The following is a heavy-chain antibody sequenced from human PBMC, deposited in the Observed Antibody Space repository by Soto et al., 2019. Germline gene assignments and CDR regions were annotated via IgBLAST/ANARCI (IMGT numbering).Heavy chain of an antibody. CDR3: ATVSYRHHPLIVAVPATTTYRMDV. J-gene: IGHJ6*02. CDR1: GYTLTELS. Sequence: ASVKVSCKVSGYTLTELSMHWVRQAPGKGLEWMGGFDPEDGETIYAQKFQGRVTMTEDTSTDTAYMELSSLRSEDTAVYYCATVSYRHHPLIVAVPATTTYRMDVWGQGTTVTVSS. CDR2: FDPEDGET. V-gene: IGHV1-24*01. D-gene: IGHD2-2*01.